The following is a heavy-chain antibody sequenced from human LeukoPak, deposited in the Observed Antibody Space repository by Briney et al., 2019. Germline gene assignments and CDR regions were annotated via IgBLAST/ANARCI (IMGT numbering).Heavy chain of an antibody. CDR3: ASGPIAARSWAWFDP. CDR1: GGSFSGYY. V-gene: IGHV4-34*01. CDR2: INHSGST. D-gene: IGHD6-6*01. J-gene: IGHJ5*02. Sequence: SETLSLTCAVYGGSFSGYYWSWIRQPPGKGLERIGEINHSGSTNYNPSLKSRVTISVDTSKNQFSLKLSSVTAADTAVYYCASGPIAARSWAWFDPWGQGTLVTVPS.